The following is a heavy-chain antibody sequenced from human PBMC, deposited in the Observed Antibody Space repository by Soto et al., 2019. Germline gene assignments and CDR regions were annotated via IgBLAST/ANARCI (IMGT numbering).Heavy chain of an antibody. D-gene: IGHD3-16*01. CDR3: ATPYYFNH. J-gene: IGHJ1*01. Sequence: GGSLRLSCAASGFMFSAYSMNWVRQAPGKGLEWLSSISDDSSYIDYADSLRGRFTVSRDNARNSLYLQIDSLGVEDTAVYYCATPYYFNHWGPGTLVTVSS. V-gene: IGHV3-21*06. CDR2: ISDDSSYI. CDR1: GFMFSAYS.